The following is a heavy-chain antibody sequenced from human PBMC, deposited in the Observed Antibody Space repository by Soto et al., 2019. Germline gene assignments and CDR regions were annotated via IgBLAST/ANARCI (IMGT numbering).Heavy chain of an antibody. V-gene: IGHV3-21*01. CDR1: GFTFTSYS. Sequence: EVQLVNSGGGLVKPGGSLRLSCAASGFTFTSYSMNWVRQAPGKGLEWVASISSSSSYIFYADPLKGRFTISRDNAESSLYLQMHSLRVEDTAVYYCARDTTDYSDSRYPAESPNYHYYAMDVWGQGTTVTVSS. CDR3: ARDTTDYSDSRYPAESPNYHYYAMDV. D-gene: IGHD3-22*01. CDR2: ISSSSSYI. J-gene: IGHJ6*02.